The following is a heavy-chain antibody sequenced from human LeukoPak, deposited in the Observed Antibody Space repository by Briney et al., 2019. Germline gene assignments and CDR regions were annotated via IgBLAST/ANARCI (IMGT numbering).Heavy chain of an antibody. CDR1: GFTFSSYS. V-gene: IGHV3-21*01. CDR2: ISSNSNI. Sequence: GGSLRLSCAASGFTFSSYSMNWVRQAPGKGLEWVSSISSNSNIYYADSVKGRFTISRDNAKNSLYLQMNSLRAEDTAVYYCARRGVPGSGSYLSRGRSYYFDYWGQGTLVTVSS. CDR3: ARRGVPGSGSYLSRGRSYYFDY. D-gene: IGHD1-26*01. J-gene: IGHJ4*02.